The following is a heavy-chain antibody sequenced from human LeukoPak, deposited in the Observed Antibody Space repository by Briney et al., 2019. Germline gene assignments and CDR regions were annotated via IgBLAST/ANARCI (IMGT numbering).Heavy chain of an antibody. D-gene: IGHD6-6*01. CDR1: GYNFTTYW. V-gene: IGHV5-51*01. CDR3: ARHRLRSSTPEGTSFDY. CDR2: IYPGDSDT. Sequence: GESLQISCKGSGYNFTTYWIGWVRQMPGKGLEWMGIIYPGDSDTRYSPSFQGHVTISADWSITTAYLQWSSLKASDTAMYYCARHRLRSSTPEGTSFDYWGQGTLVTVSS. J-gene: IGHJ4*02.